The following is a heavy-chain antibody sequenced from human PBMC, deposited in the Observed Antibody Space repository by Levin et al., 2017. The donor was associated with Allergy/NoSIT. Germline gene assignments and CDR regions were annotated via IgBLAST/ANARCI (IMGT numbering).Heavy chain of an antibody. CDR1: GFTFSSYS. Sequence: GGSLRLSCAASGFTFSSYSMNWVRQAPGKGLEWVSSISSSSSYIYYADSVKGRFTISRDNAKNSLYLQMNSLRAEDTAVYYCARSDTEDSSSWYGNYYYYYGMDVWGQGTTVTVSS. CDR2: ISSSSSYI. CDR3: ARSDTEDSSSWYGNYYYYYGMDV. V-gene: IGHV3-21*01. D-gene: IGHD6-13*01. J-gene: IGHJ6*02.